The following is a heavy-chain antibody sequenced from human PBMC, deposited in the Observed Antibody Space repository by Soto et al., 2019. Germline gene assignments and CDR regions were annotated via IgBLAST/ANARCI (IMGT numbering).Heavy chain of an antibody. Sequence: EVQLLESGGGLVQPGGSLRLSCAASGFTFSSFAMGWVRQAPGKGLEWVSGIRASGGSTYYADSVKGRFTISRDNSKNTLYLQMNCLIAEDTAVYYCAKDCCITSCYPCYMDVWGNGTAVTVSS. CDR1: GFTFSSFA. V-gene: IGHV3-23*01. CDR3: AKDCCITSCYPCYMDV. CDR2: IRASGGST. J-gene: IGHJ6*03. D-gene: IGHD2-2*01.